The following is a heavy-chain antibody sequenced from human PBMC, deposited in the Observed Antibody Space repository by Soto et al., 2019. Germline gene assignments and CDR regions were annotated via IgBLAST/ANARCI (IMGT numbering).Heavy chain of an antibody. Sequence: QVQLVQSGAEVKKPGSSVKVSCKASGGTFSSYAISWVRQAPGQGLEWMGGIIPIFGTANYAQKCQGRVTITAHESTSTAYMELSSLISEDTAVYYCARDRYNWNPHVSYYYYGMDVWGQGTTVTVSS. D-gene: IGHD1-20*01. J-gene: IGHJ6*02. CDR1: GGTFSSYA. CDR2: IIPIFGTA. CDR3: ARDRYNWNPHVSYYYYGMDV. V-gene: IGHV1-69*01.